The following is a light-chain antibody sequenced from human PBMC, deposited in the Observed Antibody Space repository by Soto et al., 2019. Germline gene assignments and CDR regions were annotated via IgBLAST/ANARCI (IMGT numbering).Light chain of an antibody. CDR2: DAS. V-gene: IGKV1-33*01. J-gene: IGKJ4*01. Sequence: DIQMTQSPSSLSASVGDRVTITCQASQDITNSLNWYQQKPGKAPKLLIYDASNLETGVPSRFSGSPSGTDFTFTISSLQPEDIATYYCQQYKYLPLTFGGGTKVEI. CDR3: QQYKYLPLT. CDR1: QDITNS.